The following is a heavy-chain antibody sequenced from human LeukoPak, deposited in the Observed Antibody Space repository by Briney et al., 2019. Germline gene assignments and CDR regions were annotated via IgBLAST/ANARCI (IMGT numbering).Heavy chain of an antibody. CDR3: AKDLYPGIAAAGKYFQH. D-gene: IGHD6-13*01. Sequence: GRSLRLSCAASGFTFDDYAMHWVRQAPGKGLEWVLGISWNSGSIGYADSVKGRFTISRDNAKNSLYLQMNSLRAEDTALYYCAKDLYPGIAAAGKYFQHWGQGTLVTVSS. J-gene: IGHJ1*01. CDR1: GFTFDDYA. CDR2: ISWNSGSI. V-gene: IGHV3-9*01.